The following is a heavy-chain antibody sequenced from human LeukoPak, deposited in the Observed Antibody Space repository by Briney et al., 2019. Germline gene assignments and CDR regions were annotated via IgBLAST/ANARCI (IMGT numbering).Heavy chain of an antibody. J-gene: IGHJ4*02. D-gene: IGHD5-12*01. V-gene: IGHV3-30-3*01. Sequence: GGSLRLSCAASGFTFSSYAIHWVRQAPGKGLEWVAIISYDGTNKYYADSVRGRFTISRDNSKNTLYLQMNSLRAEDTAVYYCARVGAIVARLPHFDYWGQGTLVTVSS. CDR2: ISYDGTNK. CDR3: ARVGAIVARLPHFDY. CDR1: GFTFSSYA.